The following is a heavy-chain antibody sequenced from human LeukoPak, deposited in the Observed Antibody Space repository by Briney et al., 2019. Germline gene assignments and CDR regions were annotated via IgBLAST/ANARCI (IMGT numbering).Heavy chain of an antibody. D-gene: IGHD3-9*01. J-gene: IGHJ4*02. Sequence: GGSLRLSCAASGFTFNDYAMHWVRQAPGKGLEWVSGISWNGGSFGYADSVKGRFTISRDDAKNSLYLQMNSLRVEDTAFYYCARGGYYDMRWGQGTLVTVSS. CDR2: ISWNGGSF. V-gene: IGHV3-9*01. CDR3: ARGGYYDMR. CDR1: GFTFNDYA.